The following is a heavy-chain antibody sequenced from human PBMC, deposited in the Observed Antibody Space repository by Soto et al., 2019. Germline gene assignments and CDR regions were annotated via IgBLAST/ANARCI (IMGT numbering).Heavy chain of an antibody. Sequence: GESLKISCKGSGYSFTSYWISWVRKIPGKGLEWMGRIDPSDSYTNYSPSFQGHVTISADKSISTAYLQWSSLKASDTAMYYCARLGGDCTNGVCYRGGSDYWGQGTLVTVS. V-gene: IGHV5-10-1*01. CDR1: GYSFTSYW. J-gene: IGHJ4*02. CDR2: IDPSDSYT. CDR3: ARLGGDCTNGVCYRGGSDY. D-gene: IGHD2-8*01.